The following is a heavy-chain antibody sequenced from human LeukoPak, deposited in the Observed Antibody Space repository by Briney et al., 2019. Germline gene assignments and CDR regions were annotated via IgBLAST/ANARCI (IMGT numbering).Heavy chain of an antibody. CDR1: GGSISSYY. D-gene: IGHD1-26*01. J-gene: IGHJ4*02. Sequence: PSETLSLTCTVSGGSISSYYWSWIRQPPGKGLEWIGYIYYSGSTNYNPSLKSRVTISVDTSKNQFSLKLSSVTAADTAVYYCASIGGSYGYWGQGTLVTVSS. CDR3: ASIGGSYGY. CDR2: IYYSGST. V-gene: IGHV4-59*01.